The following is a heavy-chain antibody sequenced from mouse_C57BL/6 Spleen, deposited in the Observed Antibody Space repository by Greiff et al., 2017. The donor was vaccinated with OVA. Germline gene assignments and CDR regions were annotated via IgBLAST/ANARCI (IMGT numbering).Heavy chain of an antibody. Sequence: EVQLQQSGPELVKPGDSVKISCKASGYSFTGYFMNWVMQSHGKSLEWIGRINPYNGDTFYNQKFKGKATLTVDKSSSTAHMELRSLTSEDSAVYYYSRDYGSSYEVDYWGQGTTLTVSS. CDR2: INPYNGDT. CDR1: GYSFTGYF. J-gene: IGHJ2*01. D-gene: IGHD1-1*01. V-gene: IGHV1-20*01. CDR3: SRDYGSSYEVDY.